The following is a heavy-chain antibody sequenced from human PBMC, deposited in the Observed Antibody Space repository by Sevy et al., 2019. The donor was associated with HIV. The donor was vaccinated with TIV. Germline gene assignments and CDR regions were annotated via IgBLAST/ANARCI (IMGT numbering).Heavy chain of an antibody. V-gene: IGHV4-59*08. CDR2: IYYNGHI. D-gene: IGHD1-26*01. CDR3: AGENAWGRGYS. Sequence: SETLSLTCTVSGGSITSLYWNWIRQPPGKGLEWLANIYYNGHINYNPSLKSRVTLSLDTSNNQLSLRLSSVTAADTAMYYCAGENAWGRGYSWGQGTLVTVSS. J-gene: IGHJ4*02. CDR1: GGSITSLY.